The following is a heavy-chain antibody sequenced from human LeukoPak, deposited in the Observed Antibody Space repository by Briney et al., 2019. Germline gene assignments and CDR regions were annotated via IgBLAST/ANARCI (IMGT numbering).Heavy chain of an antibody. D-gene: IGHD1-26*01. CDR2: TYYKSKWYN. Sequence: PSQTLSLTCAISGDSVSSNSATWNWIRQSPSRGLEWLGRTYYKSKWYNDYAVSVKSRITINSDTSKNQFSLQLNSVTPGDTAVYYCARVSSPWSPRDAFDIWGQGTMVTVSS. V-gene: IGHV6-1*01. J-gene: IGHJ3*02. CDR3: ARVSSPWSPRDAFDI. CDR1: GDSVSSNSAT.